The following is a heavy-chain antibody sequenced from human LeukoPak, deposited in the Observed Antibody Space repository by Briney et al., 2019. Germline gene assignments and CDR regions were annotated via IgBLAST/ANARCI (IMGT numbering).Heavy chain of an antibody. CDR2: INPNSGGT. V-gene: IGHV1-2*06. Sequence: ASVKVSCKASGYTFTGYHMHWVRQAPGQGLEWMGRINPNSGGTNYAQKFQGRVTMTRDTSISTAYMELSRLRSDDTAVYYCARHSGSGTMIVDYWGQGTLVTVSS. D-gene: IGHD3-22*01. CDR3: ARHSGSGTMIVDY. CDR1: GYTFTGYH. J-gene: IGHJ4*02.